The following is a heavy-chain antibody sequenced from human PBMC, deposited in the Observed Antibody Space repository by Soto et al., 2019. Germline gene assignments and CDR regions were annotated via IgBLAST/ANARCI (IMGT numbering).Heavy chain of an antibody. CDR3: AKDEATTFSPQDY. J-gene: IGHJ4*02. CDR1: GFTFSTYA. Sequence: EVQVLESGGGLVQPGGSLRLSCAASGFTFSTYAMSWVRQAPGKGLEWVSAISGTGGSTYYADSVKGRFTISKDNSKTTLYRQMNSRRAEDTAIYYCAKDEATTFSPQDYWGQGTLVTVSS. CDR2: ISGTGGST. D-gene: IGHD5-12*01. V-gene: IGHV3-23*01.